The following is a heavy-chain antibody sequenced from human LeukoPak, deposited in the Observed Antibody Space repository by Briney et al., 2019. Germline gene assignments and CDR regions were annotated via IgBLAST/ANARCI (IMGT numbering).Heavy chain of an antibody. J-gene: IGHJ5*02. Sequence: PGWSLRLSCAASGFRFDDYGMSWVRQAPGRGLEWISGVNWSGGSTGYADSVKGRFTISRDNAKNSLYLQMNSLRAEDTALYYCVRDRCSSTSCHDSPNWFDPWGQGTLVTVSS. D-gene: IGHD2-2*01. CDR1: GFRFDDYG. CDR2: VNWSGGST. CDR3: VRDRCSSTSCHDSPNWFDP. V-gene: IGHV3-20*04.